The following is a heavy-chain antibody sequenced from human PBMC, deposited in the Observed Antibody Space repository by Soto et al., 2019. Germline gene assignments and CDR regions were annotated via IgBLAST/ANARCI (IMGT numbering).Heavy chain of an antibody. CDR2: ISAYNGNT. Sequence: ASVKVSCKASGYTFTSYGISWVRQAPGQGLEWMGWISAYNGNTNYAQKLQGRVTMTTDTSTSTAYMELRSLRSDDTAVYYCARTSITIFGVVIGPFDYWGQGTLVTVLS. J-gene: IGHJ4*02. CDR3: ARTSITIFGVVIGPFDY. CDR1: GYTFTSYG. V-gene: IGHV1-18*01. D-gene: IGHD3-3*01.